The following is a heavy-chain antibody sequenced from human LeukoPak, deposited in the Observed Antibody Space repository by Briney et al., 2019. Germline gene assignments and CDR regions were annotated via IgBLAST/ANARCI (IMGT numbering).Heavy chain of an antibody. Sequence: SETLSLTCTVSGGSISSGSYYSSWIRQPAGKGLEWIGRIYTSGSTNYNPSLKSRVTISVDTSKNQFSLKLSSVTAADTAVYYCASSTIDYGGTSYYWGQGTLVTVSS. CDR2: IYTSGST. V-gene: IGHV4-61*02. D-gene: IGHD4-23*01. J-gene: IGHJ4*02. CDR1: GGSISSGSYY. CDR3: ASSTIDYGGTSYY.